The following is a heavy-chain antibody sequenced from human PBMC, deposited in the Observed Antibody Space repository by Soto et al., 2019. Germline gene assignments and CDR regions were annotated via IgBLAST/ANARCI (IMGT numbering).Heavy chain of an antibody. D-gene: IGHD1-20*01. J-gene: IGHJ4*02. Sequence: SETLSLTCAVYGGSFSGYYWSWIRQPPGKGLEWIGEINHSGSTNYNPSLKSRVTISVDTSKNQFSLKLSSVTAADTAVYYCARMYGNNWNRNYFDYWGQGTLVTVSS. V-gene: IGHV4-34*01. CDR3: ARMYGNNWNRNYFDY. CDR2: INHSGST. CDR1: GGSFSGYY.